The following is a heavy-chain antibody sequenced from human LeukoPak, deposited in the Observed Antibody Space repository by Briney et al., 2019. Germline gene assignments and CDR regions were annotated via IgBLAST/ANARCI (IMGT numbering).Heavy chain of an antibody. CDR2: ISAYNGNT. CDR1: GYTFTSYG. J-gene: IGHJ6*02. V-gene: IGHV1-18*01. Sequence: ASVTVSCKASGYTFTSYGISWVRQAPGQGLEWMGWISAYNGNTNYAQKVQGRVTMTTDTSTSTAYMELMSLISDDTAVYYCARVGGRMGAPEVYFYYYGMDVWGQGTTVTVSS. CDR3: ARVGGRMGAPEVYFYYYGMDV. D-gene: IGHD1-26*01.